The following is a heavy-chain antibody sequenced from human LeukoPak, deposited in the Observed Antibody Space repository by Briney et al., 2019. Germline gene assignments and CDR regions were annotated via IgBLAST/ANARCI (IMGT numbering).Heavy chain of an antibody. V-gene: IGHV3-23*01. CDR3: AKGPHLGSGYHPDY. Sequence: PGGSLRLSCAASGFTFSSAAMTWVRQAPGQGLEWVSTITGSDDKTYYADSVKGRFTISKDYSRNTVHPQMNSLRAENTAIYYCAKGPHLGSGYHPDYWGQGTLVTVSS. D-gene: IGHD3-22*01. J-gene: IGHJ4*02. CDR1: GFTFSSAA. CDR2: ITGSDDKT.